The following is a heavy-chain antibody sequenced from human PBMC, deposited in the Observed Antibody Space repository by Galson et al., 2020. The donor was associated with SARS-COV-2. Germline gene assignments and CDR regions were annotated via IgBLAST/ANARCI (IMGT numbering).Heavy chain of an antibody. CDR3: ARPGSSSGWYYFDD. CDR1: GGSISSSSYY. J-gene: IGHJ4*02. Sequence: SETLSLTCTVSGGSISSSSYYWGWIRQPPGKGLEWIGSISYSGSTYHNPSLKSRVTLSVDTSKNQFSLKLSSVTAADTAVYYCARPGSSSGWYYFDDWGQGTLVTVAS. CDR2: ISYSGST. V-gene: IGHV4-39*01. D-gene: IGHD6-19*01.